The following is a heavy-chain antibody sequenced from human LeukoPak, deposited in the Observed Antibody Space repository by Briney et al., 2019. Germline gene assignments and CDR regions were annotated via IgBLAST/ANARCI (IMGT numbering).Heavy chain of an antibody. CDR3: ARDRWELSKIGGFDY. V-gene: IGHV3-7*01. CDR2: IKQDGSEK. D-gene: IGHD1-26*01. CDR1: GFTFSSYW. J-gene: IGHJ4*02. Sequence: GGSLRLSCAASGFTFSSYWMSWVRQAPGKGPEWVANIKQDGSEKYYMDSVKGRFTISRDNAKNSLYLQMNSLRAEDTAVYYCARDRWELSKIGGFDYWGQGTLVTVSS.